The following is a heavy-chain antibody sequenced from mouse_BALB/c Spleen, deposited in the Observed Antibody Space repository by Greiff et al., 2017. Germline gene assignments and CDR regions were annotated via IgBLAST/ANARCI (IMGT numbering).Heavy chain of an antibody. CDR2: IDPENGNT. D-gene: IGHD1-1*01. V-gene: IGHV14-1*02. J-gene: IGHJ2*01. CDR1: GFNIKDYY. CDR3: ARDGSSYFDY. Sequence: VQLQQSGAELVRPGALVKLSCKASGFNIKDYYMHWVKQRPEQGLEWIGWIDPENGNTIYDPKFQGKASITADTSSNTAYLQLSSLPSEDTAVYYCARDGSSYFDYWGQGTTLTVSS.